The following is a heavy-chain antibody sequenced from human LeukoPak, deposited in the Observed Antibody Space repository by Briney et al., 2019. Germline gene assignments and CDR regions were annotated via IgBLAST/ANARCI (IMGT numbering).Heavy chain of an antibody. Sequence: GGSLRLSCAASGFTFSSYSMNWVRQAPGKGLEWVSYISSSSSTIYYADSVKGRFTISRDNAKNSLYLQMNSLRAEDTAVYYCARDQTGIVGATSFFDYWGQGTLVTVSS. CDR2: ISSSSSTI. J-gene: IGHJ4*02. CDR3: ARDQTGIVGATSFFDY. D-gene: IGHD1-26*01. V-gene: IGHV3-48*04. CDR1: GFTFSSYS.